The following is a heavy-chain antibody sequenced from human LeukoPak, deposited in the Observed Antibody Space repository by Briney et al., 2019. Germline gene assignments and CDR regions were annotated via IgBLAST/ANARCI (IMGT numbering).Heavy chain of an antibody. CDR2: VDPEDGET. D-gene: IGHD6-13*01. V-gene: IGHV1-69-2*01. Sequence: ASVKISCKASGYTFTDYYMHWVQQAPGKGLEWMGRVDPEDGETIYAEKFQGRVTITADTSTDTAYMELSSLRSEDTAVYYCAPSQTSSSFGNWFDPWGQGTLATVSS. CDR3: APSQTSSSFGNWFDP. CDR1: GYTFTDYY. J-gene: IGHJ5*02.